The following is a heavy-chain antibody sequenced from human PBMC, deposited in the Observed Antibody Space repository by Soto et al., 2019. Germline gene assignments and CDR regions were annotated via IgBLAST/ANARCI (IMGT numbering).Heavy chain of an antibody. D-gene: IGHD6-19*01. CDR3: TQDGVSRGLLTVK. Sequence: EVQLLESGGDLVQPGGSLRLSCAASGFTFTSYAMSWIRQAPGKGLEWVSAITGGGDNTYYADSVKGRFTISRDNSKNKLYLQMNTLRAQDTAFCYCTQDGVSRGLLTVKWGQGTLVTVSS. CDR1: GFTFTSYA. CDR2: ITGGGDNT. V-gene: IGHV3-23*01. J-gene: IGHJ4*02.